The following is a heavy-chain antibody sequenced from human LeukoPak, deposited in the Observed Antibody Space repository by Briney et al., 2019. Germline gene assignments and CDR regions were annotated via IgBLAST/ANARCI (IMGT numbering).Heavy chain of an antibody. CDR3: AKAKLLRYFDWLSYFDY. J-gene: IGHJ4*02. Sequence: PGGSLRLSCAASGFTFSSYSMNWVRQAPGKGLEWVSSISSSSSYIYYADSVKGRFTISRDNAKNSLYLQMNSLRAEDTAVYYCAKAKLLRYFDWLSYFDYWGQGTLVTVSS. CDR1: GFTFSSYS. D-gene: IGHD3-9*01. V-gene: IGHV3-21*04. CDR2: ISSSSSYI.